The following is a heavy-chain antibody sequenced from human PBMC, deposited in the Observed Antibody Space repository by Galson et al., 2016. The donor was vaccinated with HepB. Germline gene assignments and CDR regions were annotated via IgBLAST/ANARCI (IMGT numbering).Heavy chain of an antibody. V-gene: IGHV1-46*01. CDR1: GYTFISYY. CDR2: INPSGGST. D-gene: IGHD5-18*01. CDR3: ARHSDRYTYGSYYFDY. J-gene: IGHJ4*02. Sequence: SVKVSCKASGYTFISYYMHWVRQAPGQGLEWMGLINPSGGSTTYAQKFQGRITMTRDTSTTTVYMELSSLRSEDTAVYYCARHSDRYTYGSYYFDYWGQGALVTVSS.